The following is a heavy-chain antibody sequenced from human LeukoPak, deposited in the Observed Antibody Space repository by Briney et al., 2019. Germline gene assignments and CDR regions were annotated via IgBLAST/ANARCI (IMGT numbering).Heavy chain of an antibody. CDR3: AREVPSHSSGWYYFDY. CDR2: INPSGGST. D-gene: IGHD6-19*01. V-gene: IGHV1-46*01. J-gene: IGHJ4*02. CDR1: GYTFTSYY. Sequence: ASVKVSCKASGYTFTSYYMHWVRRAPGQGLEWMGIINPSGGSTSYAQKFQGRVTMTRDTSTSTVYMELSSLRSEDTAVYYCAREVPSHSSGWYYFDYWGQGTLVTVSS.